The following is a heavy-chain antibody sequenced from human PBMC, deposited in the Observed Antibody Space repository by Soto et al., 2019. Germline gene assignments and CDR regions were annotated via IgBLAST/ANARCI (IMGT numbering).Heavy chain of an antibody. D-gene: IGHD5-18*01. J-gene: IGHJ3*02. V-gene: IGHV2-5*01. CDR3: ASVDTAIIHDAFDI. Sequence: QITLKESGPTLLKPTETLTLTCTFSGFSFTTGGVGVGWIRQPPGKALEWLALIYWNEDKLYSPSLKTRLTITNDTSKNQVVLTMANMDPVDTGTYFCASVDTAIIHDAFDIWGQGTLVTVSS. CDR2: IYWNEDK. CDR1: GFSFTTGGVG.